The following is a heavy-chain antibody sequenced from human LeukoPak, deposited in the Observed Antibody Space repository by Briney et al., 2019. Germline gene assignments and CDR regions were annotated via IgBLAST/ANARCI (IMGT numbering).Heavy chain of an antibody. CDR2: IRGTGGGST. CDR3: AKAGGGNWFDP. V-gene: IGHV3-23*01. CDR1: GFTFSNYY. J-gene: IGHJ5*02. Sequence: GGSLRFSCAASGFTFSNYYMTWVRQAPGKGLEWVSTIRGTGGGSTFYADSVKGRFTISGDNSRNTLYLQMNSLRVEDTAVYYCAKAGGGNWFDPWGQGTLVTVSS. D-gene: IGHD3-16*01.